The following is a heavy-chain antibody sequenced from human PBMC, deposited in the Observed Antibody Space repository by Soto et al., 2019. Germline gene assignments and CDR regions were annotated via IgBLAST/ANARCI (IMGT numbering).Heavy chain of an antibody. J-gene: IGHJ4*02. Sequence: SLSLTCAGSRGSMSSHYWTLLRQSPGKGLEWIGYISYSGSTYYNPSLKSRVSISADTSKNQFSLRMNSMIAADTAVYYCARADPPASVGYWGQGTMVTVSS. V-gene: IGHV4-59*11. CDR2: ISYSGST. CDR3: ARADPPASVGY. CDR1: RGSMSSHY.